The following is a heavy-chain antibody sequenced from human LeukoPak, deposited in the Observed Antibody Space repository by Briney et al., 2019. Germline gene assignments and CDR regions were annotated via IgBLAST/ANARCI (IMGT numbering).Heavy chain of an antibody. V-gene: IGHV1-2*02. Sequence: GASVKVSCKASGYTFTSYGISWVRQAPGQGLEWMGWINPNSGGTNYAQKFQGRVTMTRDTSISTAYMELSRLRSDDTAVYYCASPLFADEISDFDYWGQGTLVTVSS. CDR1: GYTFTSYG. D-gene: IGHD3-3*01. J-gene: IGHJ4*02. CDR2: INPNSGGT. CDR3: ASPLFADEISDFDY.